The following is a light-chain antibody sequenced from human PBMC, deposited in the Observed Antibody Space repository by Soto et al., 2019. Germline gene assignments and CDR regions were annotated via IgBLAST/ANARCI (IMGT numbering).Light chain of an antibody. J-gene: IGKJ1*01. Sequence: DIELTQAPGTLSLSPGERATPSCTASQSAFNNHIGWYQQKPGQAPRRLIFGASFRATGIPDRFSGSGSGTDFTLTISRLEPEDVAVYYCQQYGSSLTTFGQGTKVDI. V-gene: IGKV3-20*01. CDR1: QSAFNNH. CDR2: GAS. CDR3: QQYGSSLTT.